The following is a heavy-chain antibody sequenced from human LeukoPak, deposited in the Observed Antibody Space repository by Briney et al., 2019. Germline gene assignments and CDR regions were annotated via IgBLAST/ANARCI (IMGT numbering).Heavy chain of an antibody. V-gene: IGHV3-21*01. CDR1: GFTFGSYS. CDR2: ISSSSSYI. Sequence: GGSLRLSCAASGFTFGSYSMNWVRQAPGKGLEWVSSISSSSSYIYYADSVKGRFTISRDNAKNSLYLQMNSLRAEDTAVYYCARDKSTAMANFDYWGQGTLVTVSS. D-gene: IGHD5-18*01. J-gene: IGHJ4*02. CDR3: ARDKSTAMANFDY.